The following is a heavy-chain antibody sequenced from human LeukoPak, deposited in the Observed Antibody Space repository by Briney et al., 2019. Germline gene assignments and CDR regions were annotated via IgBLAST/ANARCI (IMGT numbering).Heavy chain of an antibody. CDR2: IKQDGSEK. CDR1: GFTFSSYA. D-gene: IGHD1-1*01. J-gene: IGHJ4*02. CDR3: ARLTTTGDY. V-gene: IGHV3-7*05. Sequence: PGGSLRLSCAASGFTFSSYAMSWVRQAPGKGLEWVATIKQDGSEKYYVDSVEGRFTISRDNAKNSLYLQMNSLRAEDTAVYFCARLTTTGDYWGQGTLVTVSS.